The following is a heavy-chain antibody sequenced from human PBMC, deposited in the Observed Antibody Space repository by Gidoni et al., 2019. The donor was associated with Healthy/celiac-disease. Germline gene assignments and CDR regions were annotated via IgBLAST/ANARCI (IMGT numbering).Heavy chain of an antibody. CDR1: GGPFSSSA. Sequence: QVQLVQSGAEVKKPGSSVMVSCMASGGPFSSSAISWVRQAPGQGLEWMGGIIPIFGTANYAQKFQGRVTITADKSTSTAYMELSSLRSEDTAVYYCARARGGSYQDAFDIWGQGTMVTVSS. D-gene: IGHD1-26*01. CDR2: IIPIFGTA. V-gene: IGHV1-69*06. CDR3: ARARGGSYQDAFDI. J-gene: IGHJ3*02.